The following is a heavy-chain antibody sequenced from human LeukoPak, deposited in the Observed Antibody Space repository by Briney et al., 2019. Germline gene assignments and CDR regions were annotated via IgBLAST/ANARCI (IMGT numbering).Heavy chain of an antibody. D-gene: IGHD1-14*01. CDR1: GYTFTSYD. CDR2: MNPNSGNT. CDR3: ARSRKGLRAPPRTNWFDP. Sequence: ASVKVSCKASGYTFTSYDINWVRQATGQGLEWMGWMNPNSGNTGYAQKFQGRVTMTRNTSISTAYMELSSLRSEDTAVYYCARSRKGLRAPPRTNWFDPWGQRTLVTVSS. J-gene: IGHJ5*02. V-gene: IGHV1-8*01.